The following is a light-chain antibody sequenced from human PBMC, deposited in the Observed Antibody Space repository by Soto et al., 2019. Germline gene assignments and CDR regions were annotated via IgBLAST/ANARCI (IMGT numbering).Light chain of an antibody. Sequence: QSVLTKPASLSGSPGQSITISCTGTSSDVGGYNYVSWYQHHPGKAPKLLIYDVSNRPSGISNRFSGSKSDNTASLTISGLQPEDEADYYCSSYTTSNTRQIVFGTGTKVTVL. CDR1: SSDVGGYNY. V-gene: IGLV2-14*03. CDR3: SSYTTSNTRQIV. CDR2: DVS. J-gene: IGLJ1*01.